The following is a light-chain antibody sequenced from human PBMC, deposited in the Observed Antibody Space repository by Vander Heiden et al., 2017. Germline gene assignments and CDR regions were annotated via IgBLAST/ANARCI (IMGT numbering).Light chain of an antibody. CDR1: QSVSSY. J-gene: IGKJ3*01. Sequence: EIVLTQSPATLSLSPGERATLSCRASQSVSSYLAWYQQKPGQAPRLLIYDASNRATGIPARFSGSGSGTDFTLTISSLEPEDFAVYYCQLPSNWLGVTFGHGTKVDIK. V-gene: IGKV3-11*01. CDR2: DAS. CDR3: QLPSNWLGVT.